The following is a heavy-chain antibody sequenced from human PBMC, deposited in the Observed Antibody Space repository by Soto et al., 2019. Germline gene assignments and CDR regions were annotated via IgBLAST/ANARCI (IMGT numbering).Heavy chain of an antibody. J-gene: IGHJ6*02. CDR1: GHTFTSYG. CDR2: ISAYNGNT. CDR3: ARGVVAANYYYYYGMDV. D-gene: IGHD2-15*01. Sequence: GASVKVSCKASGHTFTSYGISWVRQAPGQGLEWMGWISAYNGNTNYAQKLQGRVTMTTDTSTSTAYMELRSLRSDDTAVYYCARGVVAANYYYYYGMDVWGQGTTVTV. V-gene: IGHV1-18*01.